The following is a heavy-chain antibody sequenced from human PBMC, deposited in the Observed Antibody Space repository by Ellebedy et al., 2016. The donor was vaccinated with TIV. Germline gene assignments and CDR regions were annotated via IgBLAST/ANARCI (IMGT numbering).Heavy chain of an antibody. CDR2: FDPEDGET. CDR3: AAAMVQVRGGAPWFDP. V-gene: IGHV1-24*01. D-gene: IGHD3-10*01. J-gene: IGHJ5*02. CDR1: GYTFIDSS. Sequence: ASVKVSCKVSGYTFIDSSMHWVRQAPGKGLEWMGGFDPEDGETIYAQKFQGRVTMTEDTSTDTSYMELSSLRSEDTAVYYCAAAMVQVRGGAPWFDPWGQGTLVIVSS.